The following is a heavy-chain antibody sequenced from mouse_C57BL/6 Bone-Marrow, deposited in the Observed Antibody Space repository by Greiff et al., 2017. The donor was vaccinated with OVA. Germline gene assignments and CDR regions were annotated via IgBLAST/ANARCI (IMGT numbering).Heavy chain of an antibody. J-gene: IGHJ1*03. CDR1: GYTFTSYW. CDR2: IDPSDSYT. Sequence: QVQLQQPGAELVMPGASVKLSCKASGYTFTSYWMHWVKQRPGQGLEWIGEIDPSDSYTNYNQKFKGKSTLTVDKSSSTAYMQLSSLTSEDSAVYYCARRGYYGNYGWYFDVWGTGTTVTVSS. CDR3: ARRGYYGNYGWYFDV. V-gene: IGHV1-69*01. D-gene: IGHD2-1*01.